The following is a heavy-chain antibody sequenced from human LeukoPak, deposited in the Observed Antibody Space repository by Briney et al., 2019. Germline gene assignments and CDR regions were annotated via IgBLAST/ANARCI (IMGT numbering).Heavy chain of an antibody. D-gene: IGHD2-21*02. CDR1: GGSISVYY. J-gene: IGHJ4*02. Sequence: SETLSLTCTVSGGSISVYYWGWIRQPPGKGLEWIGSIYYSGSTYYNPSLKSRVTISVDTSKNQFSLKLSSVTAADTAVYYCARGLGESGGDCYPDYWGQGTLVTVSS. CDR3: ARGLGESGGDCYPDY. CDR2: IYYSGST. V-gene: IGHV4-39*07.